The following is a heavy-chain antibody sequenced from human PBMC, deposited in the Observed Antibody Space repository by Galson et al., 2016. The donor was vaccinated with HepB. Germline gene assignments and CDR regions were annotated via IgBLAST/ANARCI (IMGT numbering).Heavy chain of an antibody. J-gene: IGHJ6*03. V-gene: IGHV1-69*13. CDR1: GGSFITFA. CDR3: ARIYCRGGYCYRHYMDV. Sequence: SVKVSCKASGGSFITFAISWVRQVPGQGLEWMGGVIPIFGAPKYAQRFQGRINITADESTDTASMELSSLRFEDTAIYYCARIYCRGGYCYRHYMDVWGKGTTVTVS. CDR2: VIPIFGAP. D-gene: IGHD2-21*02.